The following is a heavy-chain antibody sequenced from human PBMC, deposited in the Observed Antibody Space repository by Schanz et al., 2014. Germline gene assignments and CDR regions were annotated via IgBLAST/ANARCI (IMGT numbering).Heavy chain of an antibody. Sequence: EVQLVESGGGLVQPGGSLRLSCAASGFTFSSYWMHWVRQVPGKGLVWVSRINSVGSNTDYADSVTGRFTISRDNAKNTLYLQMNSLRAEDTAVYYCARSRSGFYFDYWGQGTLVTVSS. V-gene: IGHV3-74*02. CDR3: ARSRSGFYFDY. D-gene: IGHD1-26*01. CDR2: INSVGSNT. CDR1: GFTFSSYW. J-gene: IGHJ4*02.